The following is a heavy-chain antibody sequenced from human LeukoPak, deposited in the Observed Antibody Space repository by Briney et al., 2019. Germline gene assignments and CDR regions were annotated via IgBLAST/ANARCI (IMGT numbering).Heavy chain of an antibody. CDR1: GFTFTTYT. CDR3: ARGAPIRVAVAATFDP. V-gene: IGHV1-3*01. J-gene: IGHJ5*02. CDR2: INAANGNT. D-gene: IGHD6-19*01. Sequence: GASVKDSCKTSGFTFTTYTMHWVRQAPGQRREWMGWINAANGNTQYSQKFQGRVTITRDTSASTAYMELSSLRSEDTAVYYCARGAPIRVAVAATFDPWGQGTLVTVPS.